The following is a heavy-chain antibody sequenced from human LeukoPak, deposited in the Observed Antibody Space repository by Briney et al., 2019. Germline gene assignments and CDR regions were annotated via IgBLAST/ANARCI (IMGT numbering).Heavy chain of an antibody. CDR2: INPSDSYT. CDR3: AREDNSFDY. J-gene: IGHJ4*02. V-gene: IGHV1-46*01. Sequence: ASVKVSCKASGYTFTSYYMHWARQAPGQGLEWMGIINPSDSYTSYAQTFQGRVTVTRDTSTSTVYMELSSLRSEDTAVYYCAREDNSFDYWGQGTLVTVSS. CDR1: GYTFTSYY. D-gene: IGHD1-14*01.